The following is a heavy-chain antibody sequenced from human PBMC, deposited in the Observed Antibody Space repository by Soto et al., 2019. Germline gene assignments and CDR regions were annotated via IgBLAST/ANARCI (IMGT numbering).Heavy chain of an antibody. J-gene: IGHJ4*02. Sequence: LRLSCAASGFTFSSYGMHWVRQAPGKGLEWVAVISYDGSNKYCADSVKGRFTISRDNSKNTLYLQMNSLRAEDTAVYYCAKDEWGAAALWGQGTLVTVSS. CDR3: AKDEWGAAAL. CDR1: GFTFSSYG. CDR2: ISYDGSNK. V-gene: IGHV3-30*18. D-gene: IGHD6-13*01.